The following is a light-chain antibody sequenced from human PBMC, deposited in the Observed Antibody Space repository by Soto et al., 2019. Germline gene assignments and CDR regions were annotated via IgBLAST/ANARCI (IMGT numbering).Light chain of an antibody. Sequence: VLTQSPATLSLSPGERATLSCRASQSVSSSFLAWYQQKPGQAPRLLIYDTSSRASGIPDRFSGSGSGTDFTLTISRLETEDFAVFYCQQYGTSEIIFGQGTRLEI. CDR3: QQYGTSEII. V-gene: IGKV3-20*01. CDR1: QSVSSSF. CDR2: DTS. J-gene: IGKJ5*01.